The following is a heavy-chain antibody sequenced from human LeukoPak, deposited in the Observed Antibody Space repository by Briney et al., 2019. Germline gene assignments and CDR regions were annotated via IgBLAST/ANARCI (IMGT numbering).Heavy chain of an antibody. CDR3: ARQRESFYYGMDV. CDR2: IYYSGST. Sequence: SETLSLTCTASGGSINSYYWTWIRQPPGKGLEWIGYIYYSGSTNYNPSLKSRVTISVDTSKNQFSLKLSSVTAADTAVYYCARQRESFYYGMDVWGQGTTVTVSS. D-gene: IGHD3-3*01. J-gene: IGHJ6*02. V-gene: IGHV4-59*08. CDR1: GGSINSYY.